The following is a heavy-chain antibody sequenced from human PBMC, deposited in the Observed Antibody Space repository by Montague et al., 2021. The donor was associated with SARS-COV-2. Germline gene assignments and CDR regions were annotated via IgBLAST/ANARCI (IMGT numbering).Heavy chain of an antibody. Sequence: VKPTQTLTLTCTFSGFSLSTSGMCASWIRQPPGKALEWLALIDWDDDKYYSTSLKTRLTISKDASKNQVVLTTTNMDPVDTATYYCARIWGATRGDAFDIWGQGTMVTVSS. J-gene: IGHJ3*02. V-gene: IGHV2-70*01. D-gene: IGHD1-26*01. CDR3: ARIWGATRGDAFDI. CDR1: GFSLSTSGMC. CDR2: IDWDDDK.